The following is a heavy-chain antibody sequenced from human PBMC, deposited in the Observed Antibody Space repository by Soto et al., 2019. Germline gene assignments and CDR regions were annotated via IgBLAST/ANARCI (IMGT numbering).Heavy chain of an antibody. CDR3: AIDSDGGY. J-gene: IGHJ4*02. D-gene: IGHD2-15*01. V-gene: IGHV3-23*01. CDR1: GFNFSIYS. Sequence: EVRLSESGGGLVQPGESLRLSCAASGFNFSIYSMIWVRQAPGKGLEWVSGISATTGNTYYTNSVKGRFTISRDNFENTLSLQMNNLRAEDTDLYYCAIDSDGGYWGQGTLVTVSS. CDR2: ISATTGNT.